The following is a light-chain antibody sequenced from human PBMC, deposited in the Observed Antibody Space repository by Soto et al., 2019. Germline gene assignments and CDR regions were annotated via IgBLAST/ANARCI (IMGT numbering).Light chain of an antibody. V-gene: IGKV3-15*01. J-gene: IGKJ1*01. Sequence: EIVMTQSPATLSVSPGARAPLSCRARQSVSSNLAWYQQKPGQAPRLLIYGASTRATGIPARFSGSGSGTEFTLTISSLQSEDFAVYYCQQYNNWPRTFGQGTKVDIK. CDR3: QQYNNWPRT. CDR2: GAS. CDR1: QSVSSN.